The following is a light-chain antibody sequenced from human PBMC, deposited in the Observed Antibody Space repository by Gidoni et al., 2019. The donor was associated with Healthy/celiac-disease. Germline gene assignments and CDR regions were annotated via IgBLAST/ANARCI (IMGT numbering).Light chain of an antibody. V-gene: IGKV3-20*01. Sequence: EIVLTQSPGTLSLSPGERATLSCRASQSVSSSYLAWYQQKPGQAPRLLIYGASSRATGIPDRFSGSGSGTDFTLTISRRGPEDFAGYYCQQYGSSPPRTFGQGTKVEIK. J-gene: IGKJ1*01. CDR2: GAS. CDR3: QQYGSSPPRT. CDR1: QSVSSSY.